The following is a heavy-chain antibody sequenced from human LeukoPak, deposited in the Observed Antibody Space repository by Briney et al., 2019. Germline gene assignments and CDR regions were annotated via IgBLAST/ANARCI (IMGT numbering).Heavy chain of an antibody. CDR1: GGTFSSYV. D-gene: IGHD3-16*01. J-gene: IGHJ3*02. Sequence: SVKVSCKASGGTFSSYVISWVRQAPGQGLEWMGKIIPIFNTANYAQKSQGRVTITTDESTSTAYMELSSLGSADTAVYYCARSGRSGDSMDAFDIWGQGTMVTVSS. CDR2: IIPIFNTA. CDR3: ARSGRSGDSMDAFDI. V-gene: IGHV1-69*05.